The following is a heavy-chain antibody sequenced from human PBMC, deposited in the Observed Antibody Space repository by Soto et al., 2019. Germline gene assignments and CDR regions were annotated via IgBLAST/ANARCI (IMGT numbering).Heavy chain of an antibody. CDR1: GFTVSSNY. CDR2: IYSATNA. J-gene: IGHJ4*02. V-gene: IGHV3-66*01. D-gene: IGHD4-17*01. CDR3: ARDDYGDYSLDY. Sequence: EVQLVESGGGLVQPGGSLRLSCAASGFTVSSNYMSWVRQAPGKGLEWVSVIYSATNAHHADSVKGRFTISRDNSKNTLYLQMNSLRAEDTAVYYCARDDYGDYSLDYWGQGTLVTVSS.